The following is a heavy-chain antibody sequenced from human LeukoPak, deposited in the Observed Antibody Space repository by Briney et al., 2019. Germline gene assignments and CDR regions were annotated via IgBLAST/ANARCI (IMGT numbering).Heavy chain of an antibody. CDR2: IRSKAYGGTT. D-gene: IGHD2-15*01. V-gene: IGHV3-49*04. CDR1: GLTFGDS. CDR3: TRGRLGYCSGGSCSYFDY. Sequence: GGSLRLSCTASGLTFGDSMSWVRQAPGKGLEWVGFIRSKAYGGTTEYAASVKGRFTISRDDSKSIAYLQMNSLKTEDTAVYYCTRGRLGYCSGGSCSYFDYWGQGTLVTVSS. J-gene: IGHJ4*02.